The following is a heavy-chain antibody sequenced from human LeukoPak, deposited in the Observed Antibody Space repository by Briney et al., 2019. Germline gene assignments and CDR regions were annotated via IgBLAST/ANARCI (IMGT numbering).Heavy chain of an antibody. CDR3: ARRDGYCSGGSCYLFDY. CDR2: IYPGDFDT. D-gene: IGHD2-15*01. Sequence: GESLKISCKGSGYSFTSYWIGWVRQMPGKGLEWMGIIYPGDFDTRYSPSFQGQVTISADKSISTAYLQWSSLKASDTAMYCCARRDGYCSGGSCYLFDYWGQGTLVTVSS. V-gene: IGHV5-51*01. J-gene: IGHJ4*02. CDR1: GYSFTSYW.